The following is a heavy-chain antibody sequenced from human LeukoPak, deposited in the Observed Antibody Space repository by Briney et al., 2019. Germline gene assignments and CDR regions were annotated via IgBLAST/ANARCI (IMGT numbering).Heavy chain of an antibody. CDR2: ISWNSGSI. Sequence: GGSLRLSCAASGFTFDDYAMHWVRQAPGKGLEWVSGISWNSGSIGYADSVKGRFTISRDNAKNSLYLQMNSLRAEDTALYYCAKDRLGGHYFDYWGQGTLVTVSS. CDR3: AKDRLGGHYFDY. D-gene: IGHD3-16*01. J-gene: IGHJ4*02. CDR1: GFTFDDYA. V-gene: IGHV3-9*01.